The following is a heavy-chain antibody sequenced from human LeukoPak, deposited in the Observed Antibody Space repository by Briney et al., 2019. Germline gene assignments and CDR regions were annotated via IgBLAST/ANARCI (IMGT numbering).Heavy chain of an antibody. Sequence: ASVKVSCKASGYTFASYYMHWVRQAPGQGLEWMGIINPSGGSTSYAQKFQGRVTMTRDTSTGTVYMELSSLRSEDTAVYYCARVRPHHYDILTGYLDYWGQGTLVTVSS. V-gene: IGHV1-46*03. CDR2: INPSGGST. CDR1: GYTFASYY. J-gene: IGHJ4*02. CDR3: ARVRPHHYDILTGYLDY. D-gene: IGHD3-9*01.